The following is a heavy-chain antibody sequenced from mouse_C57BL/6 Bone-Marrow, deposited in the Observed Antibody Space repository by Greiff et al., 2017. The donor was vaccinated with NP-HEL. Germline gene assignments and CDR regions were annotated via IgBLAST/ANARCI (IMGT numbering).Heavy chain of an antibody. CDR2: IYPRSGNT. CDR3: AREIYYYGSNYAMDY. D-gene: IGHD1-1*01. Sequence: QVQLQQSGAELARPGASVKLSCKASGYTFTSYGISWVKQRTGQGLEWIGEIYPRSGNTYYNEKFKGKAKLTADKSSSTAYMELRSLTSEDSAVYFCAREIYYYGSNYAMDYWGQGTSVTVSS. J-gene: IGHJ4*01. V-gene: IGHV1-81*01. CDR1: GYTFTSYG.